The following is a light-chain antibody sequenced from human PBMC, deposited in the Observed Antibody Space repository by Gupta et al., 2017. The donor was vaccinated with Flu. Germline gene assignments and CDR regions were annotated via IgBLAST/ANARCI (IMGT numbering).Light chain of an antibody. CDR3: CSDAGWYPLWV. J-gene: IGLJ3*02. V-gene: IGLV2-11*01. Sequence: QSALTPPRSVSASPGQSVTISCTGTSSDVGGYNYVSWYQQHPGKAPKLMIYDVTKRPARLPDLSSGSKSGNTSSLTIAAHQDDDDADYYCCSDAGWYPLWVFGGGTKLTV. CDR2: DVT. CDR1: SSDVGGYNY.